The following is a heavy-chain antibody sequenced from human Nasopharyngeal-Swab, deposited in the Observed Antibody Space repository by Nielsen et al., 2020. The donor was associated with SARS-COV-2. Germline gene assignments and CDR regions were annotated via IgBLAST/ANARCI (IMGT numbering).Heavy chain of an antibody. CDR1: GFTFSSYA. V-gene: IGHV3-23*01. J-gene: IGHJ4*02. CDR2: ISGSGGST. CDR3: ANRMPTVGATRYYCFDS. Sequence: GESLKISCAASGFTFSSYAMSWVRQAPGKGLEWVSAISGSGGSTYHADSVKGRFTISRDNSKNTLYLQMNSLRAEDTAVYYCANRMPTVGATRYYCFDSWGQGTLVTVSS. D-gene: IGHD1-26*01.